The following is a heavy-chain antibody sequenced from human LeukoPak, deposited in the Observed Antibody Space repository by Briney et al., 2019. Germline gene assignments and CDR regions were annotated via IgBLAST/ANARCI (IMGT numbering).Heavy chain of an antibody. CDR2: ISYDGSNK. Sequence: PGGSLRLSCAASGFTFSSYGMHWVRQAQGKGLEWVAVISYDGSNKYYADSVKGRFTISRDNSKNTLYLQMNSLRAEDTAVYYCAKGRPVDYWGQGTLVTVSS. J-gene: IGHJ4*02. CDR3: AKGRPVDY. CDR1: GFTFSSYG. V-gene: IGHV3-30*18.